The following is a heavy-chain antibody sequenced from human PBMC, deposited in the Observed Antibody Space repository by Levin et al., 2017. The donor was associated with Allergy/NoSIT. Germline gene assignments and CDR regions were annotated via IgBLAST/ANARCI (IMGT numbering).Heavy chain of an antibody. CDR2: IYPGDSDT. Sequence: PGGSLRLSCKGSGYSFTSYWIGWVRQMPGKGLEWMGIIYPGDSDTRYSPSFQGQVTISADKSISTAYLQWSSLKASDTAMYYCARHSEGSSWYHGGAFDIWGQGTMVTVSS. CDR1: GYSFTSYW. D-gene: IGHD6-13*01. CDR3: ARHSEGSSWYHGGAFDI. V-gene: IGHV5-51*01. J-gene: IGHJ3*02.